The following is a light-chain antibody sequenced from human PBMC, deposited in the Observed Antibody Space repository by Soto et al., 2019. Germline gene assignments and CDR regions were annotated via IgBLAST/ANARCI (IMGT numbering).Light chain of an antibody. V-gene: IGKV2-28*01. CDR1: QSLLHSSGYNY. J-gene: IGKJ1*01. Sequence: DIVMTQSPLSLSVTPGEPASISCRSSQSLLHSSGYNYLDWYLQKPGQSPQLLIYLGSNRASGVPDRFSGSGSGADFSLKISRVEAGDVGVYSCMQALHTRCTFGQGTKVEIK. CDR3: MQALHTRCT. CDR2: LGS.